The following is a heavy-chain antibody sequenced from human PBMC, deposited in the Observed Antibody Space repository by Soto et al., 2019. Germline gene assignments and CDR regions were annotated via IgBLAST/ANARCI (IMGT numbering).Heavy chain of an antibody. V-gene: IGHV1-69*13. Sequence: SVKVSCKASGGTFSSYAISWVRQAPGQGLEWMGGIIPIFGTANYAQKFQGRVTITADESTSTAYMELSSLRSEDTAVYYCARVLEYGAALVAFDIWGQGTMVTVSS. CDR1: GGTFSSYA. CDR2: IIPIFGTA. CDR3: ARVLEYGAALVAFDI. D-gene: IGHD4-17*01. J-gene: IGHJ3*02.